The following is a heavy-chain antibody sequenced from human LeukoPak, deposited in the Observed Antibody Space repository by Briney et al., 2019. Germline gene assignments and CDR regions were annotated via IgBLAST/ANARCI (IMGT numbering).Heavy chain of an antibody. V-gene: IGHV3-21*01. CDR1: GFTFSSYS. Sequence: GGSLRLSCAASGFTFSSYSMNWVRQATGKGLEWVSFISSSRSYIYYADSVKGRFTISRDNAKNSLYLQMNSLRAEDTAVYYCARDRGGAYDFWSGYYTGYFDYWGQGTLVPVSS. CDR2: ISSSRSYI. D-gene: IGHD3-3*01. J-gene: IGHJ4*02. CDR3: ARDRGGAYDFWSGYYTGYFDY.